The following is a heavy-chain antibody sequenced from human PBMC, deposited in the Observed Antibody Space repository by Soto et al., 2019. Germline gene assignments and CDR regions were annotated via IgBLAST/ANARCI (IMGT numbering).Heavy chain of an antibody. D-gene: IGHD2-21*02. V-gene: IGHV3-7*01. Sequence: GGSLRLSCAASGFSFSSYWMSWVRQTPGKGLDWVANIKEDGSEKNYVDSVKGRFTISRDNTKNSLYLQMSSLRAEDTAVYCCARGKTLVTWGQGTLVTVSS. J-gene: IGHJ4*02. CDR1: GFSFSSYW. CDR2: IKEDGSEK. CDR3: ARGKTLVT.